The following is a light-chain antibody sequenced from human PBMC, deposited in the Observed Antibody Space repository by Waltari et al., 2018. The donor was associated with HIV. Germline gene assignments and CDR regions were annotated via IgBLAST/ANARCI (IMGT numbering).Light chain of an antibody. CDR3: QSFDANNHWV. V-gene: IGLV6-57*03. Sequence: FMLTQPHSVSESPGKTVTISCTRSSGSIASNYVQWFQQRPGNAPPTMLNEDYQRPSGVPDRFSGTFVKSSNSASLTISGVKTEDEADYYCQSFDANNHWVFGGGTRLTVL. CDR1: SGSIASNY. CDR2: EDY. J-gene: IGLJ3*02.